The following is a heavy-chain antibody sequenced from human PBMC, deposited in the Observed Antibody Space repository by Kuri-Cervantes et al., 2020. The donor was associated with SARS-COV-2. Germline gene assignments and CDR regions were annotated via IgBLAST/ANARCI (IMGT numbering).Heavy chain of an antibody. CDR1: GASISSYY. CDR2: VYTSGFT. D-gene: IGHD2/OR15-2a*01. J-gene: IGHJ6*03. CDR3: ARDGSFSPLYYYYYYMDV. V-gene: IGHV4-4*07. Sequence: SETLSLTCAVSGASISSYYWNWIRHPAGKGLEWIGRVYTSGFTNYNPSLKSRVTISVDTSKNQFSLKLSSVTAADTAVYYCARDGSFSPLYYYYYYMDVWGKGTTVTVSS.